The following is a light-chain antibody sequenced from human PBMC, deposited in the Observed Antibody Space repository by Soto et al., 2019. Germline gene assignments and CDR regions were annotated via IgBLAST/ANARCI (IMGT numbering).Light chain of an antibody. J-gene: IGLJ1*01. CDR3: SSYTSSSTGV. Sequence: QSALTQPASVSGSPGQSITISCTGTSSDVGGYNYVSCYQQHPGKAPKLMIYEVSNRPSGVSNRFSGSKSGNTASLTISGLQAEDDADYYCSSYTSSSTGVFGTGTKVTVL. CDR1: SSDVGGYNY. CDR2: EVS. V-gene: IGLV2-14*01.